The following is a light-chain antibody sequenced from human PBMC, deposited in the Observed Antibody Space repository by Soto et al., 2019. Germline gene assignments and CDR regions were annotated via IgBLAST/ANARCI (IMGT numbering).Light chain of an antibody. CDR3: CSYASSSTWV. J-gene: IGLJ3*02. CDR1: SNDVGSYNL. V-gene: IGLV2-23*02. CDR2: EFS. Sequence: QSALTQPASVSGSPGQSITISCTGTSNDVGSYNLVSWYQQHPGKAPKLMIYEFSKRPSGVSNRFSGSKSGNTASLTISGLKAEDEADYYCCSYASSSTWVFGGGTKLTVL.